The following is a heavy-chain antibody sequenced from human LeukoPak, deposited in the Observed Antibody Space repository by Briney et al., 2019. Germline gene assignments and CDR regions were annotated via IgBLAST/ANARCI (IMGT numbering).Heavy chain of an antibody. D-gene: IGHD3-3*01. J-gene: IGHJ6*02. CDR2: ISGSNSYT. V-gene: IGHV3-11*05. Sequence: GGSLRLSCAASGFTLSDYYTNWIRQAPGKGLEWVSHISGSNSYTNYADSVKGRFAISRDNAKNSLDLQMNSLRAEDTAVYYCARDFGGMDVWGQGTTVTVSS. CDR1: GFTLSDYY. CDR3: ARDFGGMDV.